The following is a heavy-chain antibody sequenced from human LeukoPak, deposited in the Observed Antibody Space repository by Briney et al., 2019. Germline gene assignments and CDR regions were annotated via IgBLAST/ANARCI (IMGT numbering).Heavy chain of an antibody. CDR3: TTELVWFGVLAH. V-gene: IGHV3-15*01. CDR1: GFTFNNAW. Sequence: KPGGSLRLSCAGSGFTFNNAWMTWVRQAPGKGLEWVGRIKSKTDGGTTDYAAPVKDRLTISRDDSKSTLYLQMNSLQTEDTGVYYCTTELVWFGVLAHWGQGTLATVSS. CDR2: IKSKTDGGTT. J-gene: IGHJ4*02. D-gene: IGHD3-10*01.